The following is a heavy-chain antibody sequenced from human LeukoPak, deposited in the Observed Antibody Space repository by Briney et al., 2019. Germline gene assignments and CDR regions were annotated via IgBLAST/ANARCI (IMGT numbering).Heavy chain of an antibody. D-gene: IGHD6-19*01. CDR3: AKGSYSSGWYESDY. CDR2: IGGSDADR. V-gene: IGHV3-23*01. CDR1: GFTFTNYG. J-gene: IGHJ4*02. Sequence: GGSLRLSCAASGFTFTNYGMSWVRQTPGMGLEWVASIGGSDADRYYADSVKGRFTISRDNSKNTLYLQMNSLRAEDTAVYYCAKGSYSSGWYESDYWGQGTLVTVSS.